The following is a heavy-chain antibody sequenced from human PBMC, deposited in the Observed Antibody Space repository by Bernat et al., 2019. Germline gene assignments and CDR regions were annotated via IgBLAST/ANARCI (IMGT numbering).Heavy chain of an antibody. V-gene: IGHV2-5*02. CDR1: GFALSTNGEG. CDR3: AHRWIGYRSNWNGGFIDY. D-gene: IGHD6-13*01. CDR2: IYWDDDK. J-gene: IGHJ4*02. Sequence: QITLKESGPTLLKPTQTLTLTCNLSGFALSTNGEGVGWIRQPPGKALEWLAFIYWDDDKRYSPSLRSRLTITKDTSKNQVALTVTNLDPVDTATYYCAHRWIGYRSNWNGGFIDYWGQGSLVTVSA.